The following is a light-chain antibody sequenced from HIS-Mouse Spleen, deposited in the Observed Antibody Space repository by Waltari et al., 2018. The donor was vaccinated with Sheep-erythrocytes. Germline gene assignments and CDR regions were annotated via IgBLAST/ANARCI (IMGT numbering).Light chain of an antibody. V-gene: IGKV1-39*01. J-gene: IGKJ1*01. CDR2: AAS. CDR1: QSIRRY. CDR3: QQSYSTLGA. Sequence: DIQMTQSPSSLSASVGDRVTIPCRASQSIRRYLTWYQQKPGNAPKLRSYAASSLQSGVPSRCSGSGSGTDFTLTISSLQPEDFATYYCQQSYSTLGAFGQGTKVEIK.